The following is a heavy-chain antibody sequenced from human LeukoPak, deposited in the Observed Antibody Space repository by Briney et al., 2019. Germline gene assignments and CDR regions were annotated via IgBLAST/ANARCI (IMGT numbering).Heavy chain of an antibody. CDR2: ISSSSSYI. Sequence: GGSLRLSCAASGFTFGSYSMNWVRQAPGKGLEWVSSISSSSSYIYYADSVKGRFTISRDNAKNSLYLQMNSLRAEDTAVYYCAGDSPPPRYYGDYVYYYYYGMDVWGQGTTVTVSS. J-gene: IGHJ6*02. CDR1: GFTFGSYS. D-gene: IGHD4-17*01. CDR3: AGDSPPPRYYGDYVYYYYYGMDV. V-gene: IGHV3-21*01.